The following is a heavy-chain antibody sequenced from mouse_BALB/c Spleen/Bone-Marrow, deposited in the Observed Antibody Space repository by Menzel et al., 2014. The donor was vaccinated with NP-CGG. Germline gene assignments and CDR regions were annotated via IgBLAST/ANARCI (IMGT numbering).Heavy chain of an antibody. V-gene: IGHV1-69*02. Sequence: QVQLQQSGAELVKPGAPVKLSCKASGYTFTSYWMNWVKQRPGRGLEWIGRIDPSDSETHYNQKFKDKATLTVDKSSSTAYIQLSSLTSEDSAGYYCARALGDGYYYAMDYWGQGTSVTVSS. J-gene: IGHJ4*01. CDR1: GYTFTSYW. D-gene: IGHD2-3*01. CDR2: IDPSDSET. CDR3: ARALGDGYYYAMDY.